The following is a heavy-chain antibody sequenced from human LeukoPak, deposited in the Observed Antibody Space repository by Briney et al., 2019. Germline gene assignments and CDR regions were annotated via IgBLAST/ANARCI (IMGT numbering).Heavy chain of an antibody. J-gene: IGHJ5*02. Sequence: PGGSLRLSCAASGLSFSSYAMSWVRQAPEKGLEWVSVIYSGGSTYYADSVKGRFTISRDNSKNTLYLQMNSLRAEDTAVYYCARGVVATISNWFDPWGQGTLVTVSS. CDR3: ARGVVATISNWFDP. V-gene: IGHV3-66*01. D-gene: IGHD5-12*01. CDR1: GLSFSSYA. CDR2: IYSGGST.